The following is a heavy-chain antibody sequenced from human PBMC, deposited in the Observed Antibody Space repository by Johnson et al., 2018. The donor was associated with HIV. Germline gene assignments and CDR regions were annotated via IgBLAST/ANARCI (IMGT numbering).Heavy chain of an antibody. CDR3: ARGIVLVVGATRGDGFDI. Sequence: VQLVESGGGVVQPGGSLRLSCAASGFIFDDYGMSWVRQAPGKGLEWVSGINWNGGSTGYADSVKGRFTISRDNAKNSLYLQMNSLRAEDTALYYCARGIVLVVGATRGDGFDIWGQGTMVTVSS. V-gene: IGHV3-20*04. J-gene: IGHJ3*02. D-gene: IGHD2-15*01. CDR1: GFIFDDYG. CDR2: INWNGGST.